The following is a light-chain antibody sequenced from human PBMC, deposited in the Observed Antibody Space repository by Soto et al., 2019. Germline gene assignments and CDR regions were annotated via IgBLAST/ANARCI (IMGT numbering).Light chain of an antibody. V-gene: IGKV3-11*01. Sequence: EIVLTQSPATLSLSPGERATLSCRASQSVRDYLAWYQQKPGQAPRLLIYDASNRATGIPGRFSGSGSGTDFTLTISSLEPEDFAVYSCQQRSNWPLTFGPGTKVEIK. J-gene: IGKJ1*01. CDR1: QSVRDY. CDR3: QQRSNWPLT. CDR2: DAS.